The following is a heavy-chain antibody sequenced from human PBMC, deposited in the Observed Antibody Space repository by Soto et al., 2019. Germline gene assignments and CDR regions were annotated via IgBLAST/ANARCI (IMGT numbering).Heavy chain of an antibody. CDR3: ARFGSPSLLLGELAPYYFDY. J-gene: IGHJ4*02. D-gene: IGHD3-16*01. CDR1: GGSISSDNW. Sequence: QVQLQESGPGLVRPSGTLSLTCAVSGGSISSDNWWGWVRQPPGKGLEWIGEIDHTGITNYNPSLKSRVIMSVDKSKNQFALRLTSVTAADTAVFYCARFGSPSLLLGELAPYYFDYWGQGILVTVSS. CDR2: IDHTGIT. V-gene: IGHV4-4*02.